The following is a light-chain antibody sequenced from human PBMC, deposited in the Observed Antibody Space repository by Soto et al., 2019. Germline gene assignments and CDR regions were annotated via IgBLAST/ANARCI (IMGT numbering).Light chain of an antibody. J-gene: IGLJ3*02. CDR2: EGS. Sequence: QSALTQPASVSGSPGQSITISCTGISSDVGSYDLVSWYQQHPGKAPQLMIYEGSKRPSGVSNRFSGSKSGNTASLIISGLQAEDEADYYCCSYADSNTFVFGGGTKVTVL. V-gene: IGLV2-23*03. CDR3: CSYADSNTFV. CDR1: SSDVGSYDL.